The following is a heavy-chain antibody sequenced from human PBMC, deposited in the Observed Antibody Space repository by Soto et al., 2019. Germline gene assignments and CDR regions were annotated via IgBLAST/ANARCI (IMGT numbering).Heavy chain of an antibody. D-gene: IGHD3-10*01. Sequence: PGGSLRLSCAASGFTFSSYGMHWVRQAPGKGLEWVAVIWYDGSNKYYADSVKGRFTISRDNSKNTLYLKMNSLRAEDTAVYYCSREYYYGSGSYYNVLWSDAFDIWGQGTMVTVSS. V-gene: IGHV3-33*01. J-gene: IGHJ3*02. CDR2: IWYDGSNK. CDR3: SREYYYGSGSYYNVLWSDAFDI. CDR1: GFTFSSYG.